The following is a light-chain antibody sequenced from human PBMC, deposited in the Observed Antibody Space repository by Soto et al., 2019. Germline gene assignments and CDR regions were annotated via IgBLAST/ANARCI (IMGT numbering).Light chain of an antibody. Sequence: QSVLTQPPSVSAAPGQRVTISCSGSTSNVGTKHVSWYQHFPGTVPKVLIYDNDKRRAGIPNRFSGSRSGTSATLAITGLQAGDEADYYCASWDTSLSVAMFGGGTKLTVL. CDR3: ASWDTSLSVAM. CDR1: TSNVGTKH. V-gene: IGLV1-51*01. CDR2: DND. J-gene: IGLJ3*02.